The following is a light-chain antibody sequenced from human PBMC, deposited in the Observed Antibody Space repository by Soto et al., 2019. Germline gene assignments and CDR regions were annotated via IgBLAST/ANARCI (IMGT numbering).Light chain of an antibody. Sequence: SYELTQPHSVSVAPGQTATITCGGNNIGGKTVHWYQQKPGQAPVVVVDHDTDRPSGIPERFSGSNSGNTATLTISRVEAGDEADYYCQVWASSTDLYVFGPGTKVPS. J-gene: IGLJ1*01. V-gene: IGLV3-21*02. CDR3: QVWASSTDLYV. CDR1: NIGGKT. CDR2: HDT.